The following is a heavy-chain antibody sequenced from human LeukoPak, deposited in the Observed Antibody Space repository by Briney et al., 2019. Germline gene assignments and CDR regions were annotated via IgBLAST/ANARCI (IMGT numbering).Heavy chain of an antibody. CDR1: GGSISSGDYY. D-gene: IGHD3-16*02. J-gene: IGHJ4*02. CDR2: IYYSGST. V-gene: IGHV4-30-4*08. CDR3: AGNFWGSYRYIDY. Sequence: SETLSLTCTVSGGSISSGDYYWSWIRQPPGKGLEWIGYIYYSGSTYYNPSLKSRVTISVDTSKNQFSLKLSSVTAADTAVYYCAGNFWGSYRYIDYWGQGTPVTVSS.